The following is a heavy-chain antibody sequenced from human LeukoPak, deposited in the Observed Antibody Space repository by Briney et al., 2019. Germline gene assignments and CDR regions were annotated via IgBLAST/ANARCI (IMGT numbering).Heavy chain of an antibody. J-gene: IGHJ6*03. Sequence: PSETLSLTCTVSGYSISSGYYWGWIRQPPGKGLEWIGSIYHSGSTYYNPSLKSRVTISVDTSKNQFSLKLSSVTDADTAVYYCARVSFLEWLLNYYYYYYMDVWGKGTTVTVSS. V-gene: IGHV4-38-2*02. CDR1: GYSISSGYY. D-gene: IGHD3-3*02. CDR2: IYHSGST. CDR3: ARVSFLEWLLNYYYYYYMDV.